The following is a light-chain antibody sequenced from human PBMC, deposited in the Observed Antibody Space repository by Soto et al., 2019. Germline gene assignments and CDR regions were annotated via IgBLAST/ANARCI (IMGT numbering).Light chain of an antibody. CDR1: QTVTSN. CDR3: QQYHNWPPQYT. J-gene: IGKJ2*01. CDR2: GAS. Sequence: EIVMTQSPATLSVSPGDRATLSCRASQTVTSNLAWYQQKPGQAPRLLIHGASTRATGVSARFSGSGSGTEFTLTISSLQSEDFAFYYCQQYHNWPPQYTFGQGTNLQIK. V-gene: IGKV3-15*01.